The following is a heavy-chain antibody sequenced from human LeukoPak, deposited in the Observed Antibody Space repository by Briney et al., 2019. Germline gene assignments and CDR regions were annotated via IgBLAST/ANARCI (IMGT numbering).Heavy chain of an antibody. CDR3: ARAPFTYGSGDSFDI. D-gene: IGHD2-15*01. CDR1: GFTVSSNY. Sequence: GGSLRLSCAASGFTVSSNYMSWVRQAPGKGLEWVSVIYSGDSTYYADSVKGRFTVSRDNSKNTLYLQMNSLRAEDTAVYYCARAPFTYGSGDSFDIWGQGTMVTVSS. J-gene: IGHJ3*02. V-gene: IGHV3-66*01. CDR2: IYSGDST.